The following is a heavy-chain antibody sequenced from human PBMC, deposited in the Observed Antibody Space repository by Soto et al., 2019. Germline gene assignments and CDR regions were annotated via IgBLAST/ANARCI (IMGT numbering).Heavy chain of an antibody. V-gene: IGHV1-3*05. J-gene: IGHJ4*02. CDR1: GYTFTSYA. CDR3: ATAVAVPADFDY. CDR2: INAGNGNT. Sequence: QVQLVQSGAEEKKPGASVKVSCKASGYTFTSYAMHWVRQAPGQRLEWMGWINAGNGNTKYSQKFQGRVTITRDTTASTAYMELSSLRSEDTAVYYCATAVAVPADFDYWGQGTLVTVSS. D-gene: IGHD6-19*01.